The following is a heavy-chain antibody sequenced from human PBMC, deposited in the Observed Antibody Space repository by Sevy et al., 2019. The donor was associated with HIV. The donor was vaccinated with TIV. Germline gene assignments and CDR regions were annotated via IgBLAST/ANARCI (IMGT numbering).Heavy chain of an antibody. CDR1: GFTFSSYW. D-gene: IGHD6-6*01. J-gene: IGHJ6*02. CDR2: IKQDGSEK. V-gene: IGHV3-7*01. Sequence: GGALRLSCAASGFTFSSYWMSWVRQAPGKGLEWVANIKQDGSEKYYVDPVNGRFTISRDNAKNSLYLQMNSLRAVDTAVSSCATWHIAARPSRYYSMDVWGQGTTVTVSS. CDR3: ATWHIAARPSRYYSMDV.